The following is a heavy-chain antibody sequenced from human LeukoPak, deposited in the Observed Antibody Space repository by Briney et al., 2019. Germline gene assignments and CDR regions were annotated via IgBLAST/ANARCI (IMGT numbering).Heavy chain of an antibody. CDR3: AVPPLSGTGSSRPLAGVDV. CDR1: GFTFSIYS. CDR2: IGEGGDRTT. Sequence: PGGSLRLSCAASGFTFSIYSLNWVRQAPGKGRGGLPTIGEGGDRTTKYADSVKGRFTISRDNAENSLFLQMNSLRAEDTAVYYCAVPPLSGTGSSRPLAGVDVWGQGTTVTVSS. J-gene: IGHJ6*02. V-gene: IGHV3-48*04. D-gene: IGHD3-10*01.